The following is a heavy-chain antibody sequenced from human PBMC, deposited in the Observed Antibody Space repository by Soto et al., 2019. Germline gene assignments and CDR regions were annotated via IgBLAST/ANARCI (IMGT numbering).Heavy chain of an antibody. CDR1: GFMFAHYH. CDR3: AKHDTHAISPPPVGSICNYYCLDE. CDR2: ITGSGGGP. V-gene: IGHV3-23*01. D-gene: IGHD3-22*01. J-gene: IGHJ6*03. Sequence: PGWSLRLPCAPSGFMFAHYHRGCVPQAAGRWHEWVSAITGSGGGPYNADSVKGRVTVSRDNCKTTLYLQTHSLRFDDPAIFLFAKHDTHAISPPPVGSICNYYCLDEWARGTRGAVSS.